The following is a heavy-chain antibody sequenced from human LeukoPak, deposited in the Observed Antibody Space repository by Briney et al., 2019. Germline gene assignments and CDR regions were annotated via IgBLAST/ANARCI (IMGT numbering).Heavy chain of an antibody. CDR1: GGSISSGGYS. J-gene: IGHJ6*03. D-gene: IGHD3-10*01. V-gene: IGHV4-30-4*07. CDR3: ARVYYGSGSYYMGQYYYMDV. Sequence: PSETLSLTCAVSGGSISSGGYSWSWIRQPPGKGLEWIGYIYYSGSTYYNPSLKSRVTISVDTSKNQFSLKLSSVTAADTAVYYCARVYYGSGSYYMGQYYYMDVWGKGTTVTISS. CDR2: IYYSGST.